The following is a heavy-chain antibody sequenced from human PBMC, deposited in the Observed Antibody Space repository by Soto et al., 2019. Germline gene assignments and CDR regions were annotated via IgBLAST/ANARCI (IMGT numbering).Heavy chain of an antibody. CDR2: IYYSGST. Sequence: QVQLQESGPGLVKPSETLSLTCTVSGGSVSSGSYYWSWIRQPPGKGLEWIGYIYYSGSTNYNSSHKSRVTISVDTSKNQFSLKLSSLTAADTAVYYCAGEGAIGYGRDGAFDIWGQGTMVTVSS. V-gene: IGHV4-61*01. J-gene: IGHJ3*02. D-gene: IGHD5-12*01. CDR3: AGEGAIGYGRDGAFDI. CDR1: GGSVSSGSYY.